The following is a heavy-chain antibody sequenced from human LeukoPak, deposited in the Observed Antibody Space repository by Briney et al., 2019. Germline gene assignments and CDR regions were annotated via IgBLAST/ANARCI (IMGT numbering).Heavy chain of an antibody. V-gene: IGHV3-33*08. CDR1: GFTFSSYW. D-gene: IGHD2-21*02. Sequence: PGGSLRLSCAASGFTFSSYWMHWVRQAPGMGLEWVAVIWYDGDKKYYADSVKGRFTISRDNSKNTLYLQMSSLRVEDTSVYFCARDRCGGADCANWFDPWGQGTLVIVSS. CDR2: IWYDGDKK. CDR3: ARDRCGGADCANWFDP. J-gene: IGHJ5*02.